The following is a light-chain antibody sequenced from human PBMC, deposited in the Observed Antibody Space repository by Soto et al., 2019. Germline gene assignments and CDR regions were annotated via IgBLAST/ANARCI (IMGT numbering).Light chain of an antibody. CDR1: QSVSSNY. CDR3: HQYGSFPPGT. CDR2: GAS. V-gene: IGKV3-20*01. J-gene: IGKJ1*01. Sequence: EIVLTQSPGTLSLSPGERATLSCRASQSVSSNYLAWYQQKPGQAPRFLIYGASSRASGIPDRFSGSVSGPYFTLTISRLEPQDFAVYYCHQYGSFPPGTFGQGTTVEIK.